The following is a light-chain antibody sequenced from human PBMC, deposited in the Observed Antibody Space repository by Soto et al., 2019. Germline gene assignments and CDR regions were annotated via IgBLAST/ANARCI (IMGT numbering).Light chain of an antibody. CDR2: GHN. V-gene: IGLV1-40*01. CDR1: YANIGAGYE. Sequence: QSVLTQPPSVSGAPGQRVTISCTGSYANIGAGYEVHWYQQIPGTAPKLLISGHNNRPSGVPDRFFGSKSGNTASLTISGLQAEDEADYYCLSFTSSSTYIFGTGTKLTVL. J-gene: IGLJ1*01. CDR3: LSFTSSSTYI.